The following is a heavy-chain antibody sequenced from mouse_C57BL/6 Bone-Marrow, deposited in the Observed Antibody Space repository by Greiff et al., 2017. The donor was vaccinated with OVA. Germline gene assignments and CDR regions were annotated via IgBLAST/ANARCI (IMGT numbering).Heavy chain of an antibody. J-gene: IGHJ4*01. D-gene: IGHD3-3*01. CDR1: GYTFTSYW. CDR3: ARGGGQGYAMDY. Sequence: VQLQQPGAELVKPGASVKLSCKASGYTFTSYWMQWVKQRPGQGLEWIGEIDPSDSYTNYNQKFKGKATLTVDTSSSTAYMQLSSLTSEDSAVYYCARGGGQGYAMDYWGQGTSVTVSS. CDR2: IDPSDSYT. V-gene: IGHV1-50*01.